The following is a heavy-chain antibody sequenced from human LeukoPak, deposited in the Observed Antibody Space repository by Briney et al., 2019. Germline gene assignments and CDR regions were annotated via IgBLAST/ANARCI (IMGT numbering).Heavy chain of an antibody. CDR3: ARVGGSYYGGNYFDY. V-gene: IGHV3-21*01. CDR2: ISSSSSYI. Sequence: GGSLRLSCEASGFTFSTYALSWVRQAPGKGLEWVSSISSSSSYIYYADSVKGRFTISRDNAKNSLYLQMNSLRAEDTAVYHCARVGGSYYGGNYFDYWAREPWSPSPQ. CDR1: GFTFSTYA. D-gene: IGHD1-26*01. J-gene: IGHJ4*02.